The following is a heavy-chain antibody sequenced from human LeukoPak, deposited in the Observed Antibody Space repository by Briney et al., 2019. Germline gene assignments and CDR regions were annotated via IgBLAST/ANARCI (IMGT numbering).Heavy chain of an antibody. D-gene: IGHD4-17*01. CDR3: AGTVLDAFDI. V-gene: IGHV4-59*01. CDR2: IYSSAST. J-gene: IGHJ3*02. Sequence: LELIGYIYSSASTNYNPSLKSRVTISVDTSKNQFSLKLSSVTAADTAVYYCAGTVLDAFDIWDQGTMVTVSS.